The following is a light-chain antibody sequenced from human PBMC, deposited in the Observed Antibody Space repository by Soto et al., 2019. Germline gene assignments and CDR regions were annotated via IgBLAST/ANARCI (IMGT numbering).Light chain of an antibody. Sequence: DIRFSQSPSTLSASVGDRVTIPCRASQSINGWLAWYQQKPGQAPNLLIYKASTLESGVPSRFSGSGSGTEFTLTVSSLQPDDFATYYCHQYHNFPRTFGQGTKVDIK. V-gene: IGKV1-5*03. CDR3: HQYHNFPRT. CDR1: QSINGW. CDR2: KAS. J-gene: IGKJ1*01.